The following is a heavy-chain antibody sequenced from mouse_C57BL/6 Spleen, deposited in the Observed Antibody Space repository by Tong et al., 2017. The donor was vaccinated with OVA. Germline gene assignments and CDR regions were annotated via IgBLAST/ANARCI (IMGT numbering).Heavy chain of an antibody. CDR3: ARVGILYYFDY. CDR1: GYTFTSYW. V-gene: IGHV1-87*01. Sequence: VQLQESGAELAKPGASVKMSCKASGYTFTSYWMHWVKQRPGQGLEWIGAIYPGDGGTSYNQKFKGKATLTVDKSSSTDYMELRSQTSENSAVYYCARVGILYYFDYRSQGTTLTVSS. D-gene: IGHD1-3*01. J-gene: IGHJ2*01. CDR2: IYPGDGGT.